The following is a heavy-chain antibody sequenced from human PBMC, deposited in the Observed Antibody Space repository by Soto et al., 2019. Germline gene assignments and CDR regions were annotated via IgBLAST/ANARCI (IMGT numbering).Heavy chain of an antibody. CDR1: GFSLSTSGMR. Sequence: SGPTLVNPTQTRTLPCTFSGFSLSTSGMRVSWIRQPPGKALEWLARIDWDDDKFYSTSLKTRLTSSEDTYKNQLVLTMTNMDPVDTATYYCARDNYCSSTSCYRTSNWFDPWGQGTLVTVSS. V-gene: IGHV2-70*04. CDR2: IDWDDDK. J-gene: IGHJ5*02. CDR3: ARDNYCSSTSCYRTSNWFDP. D-gene: IGHD2-2*02.